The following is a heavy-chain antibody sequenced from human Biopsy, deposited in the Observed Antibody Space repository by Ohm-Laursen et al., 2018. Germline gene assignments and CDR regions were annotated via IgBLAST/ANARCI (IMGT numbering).Heavy chain of an antibody. CDR1: EGTFSNYG. D-gene: IGHD3-9*01. V-gene: IGHV1-69*06. Sequence: SSVKVSCKVPEGTFSNYGVNWVRQAPGQGLEWLGGNIPILGTGNYAQKSQDRVTVAADTSTSTATMELLIRRSDDTAVYYCATKLTGYFHHWGQGTLVIVSS. CDR3: ATKLTGYFHH. J-gene: IGHJ1*01. CDR2: NIPILGTG.